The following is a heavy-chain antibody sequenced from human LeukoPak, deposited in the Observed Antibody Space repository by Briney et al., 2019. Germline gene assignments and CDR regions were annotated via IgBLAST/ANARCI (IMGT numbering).Heavy chain of an antibody. V-gene: IGHV4-4*02. J-gene: IGHJ4*02. Sequence: SGTLSLTCGVSGGSISNTNWWTWVRQPPGKGLEWIGEVNLQGSTNYNPSLKSRVAISVDKSENHISLKLTSVTAADTAVYYCARHLERGSNSYFDFWGQGTLVTVSS. CDR3: ARHLERGSNSYFDF. CDR2: VNLQGST. CDR1: GGSISNTNW. D-gene: IGHD1-26*01.